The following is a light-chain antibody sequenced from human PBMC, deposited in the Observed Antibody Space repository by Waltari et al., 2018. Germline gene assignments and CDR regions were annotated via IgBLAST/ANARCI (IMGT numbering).Light chain of an antibody. V-gene: IGLV2-23*02. CDR2: EVS. CDR3: CSYSRVTTYVV. J-gene: IGLJ2*01. CDR1: SDDIGGFTL. Sequence: QSALTQPASVSASPGQSITISCSGTSDDIGGFTLVSWYQQYPGKAPKLIIYEVSKWPSGVSHRFSGSKSGSTASLTISGLQPEDEAEYFCCSYSRVTTYVVFGGGTRVTV.